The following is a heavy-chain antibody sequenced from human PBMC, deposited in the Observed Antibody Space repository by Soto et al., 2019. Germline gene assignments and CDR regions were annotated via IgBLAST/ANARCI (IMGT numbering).Heavy chain of an antibody. CDR1: GGTFGNSA. J-gene: IGHJ6*02. Sequence: QVQLVQSGAEVKKPGSSVTVSCKASGGTFGNSAISWVRQAPGQGLEWMGGIIPIFPTRDYAQNFQGRLTITADESTSTAYMELTSLRSEDTAVYYCARDKDRQQLGGNYYYGIDVWGQGTTVTVSS. D-gene: IGHD3-3*02. V-gene: IGHV1-69*12. CDR3: ARDKDRQQLGGNYYYGIDV. CDR2: IIPIFPTR.